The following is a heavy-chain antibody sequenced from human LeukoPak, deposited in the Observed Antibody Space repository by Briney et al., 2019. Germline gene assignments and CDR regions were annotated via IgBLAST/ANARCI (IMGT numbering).Heavy chain of an antibody. D-gene: IGHD6-13*01. J-gene: IGHJ4*02. CDR3: AREVRAAVVYSDY. V-gene: IGHV3-33*01. CDR2: IWYDGSNK. CDR1: GFTFSSYG. Sequence: GGSLRLSCAAAGFTFSSYGMRWVRQAPGKGLEWVAVIWYDGSNKYNADSEKGRFTISRDNSTNTLYLQMNSLRAEDTAVYYCAREVRAAVVYSDYWGQGTLVTVSS.